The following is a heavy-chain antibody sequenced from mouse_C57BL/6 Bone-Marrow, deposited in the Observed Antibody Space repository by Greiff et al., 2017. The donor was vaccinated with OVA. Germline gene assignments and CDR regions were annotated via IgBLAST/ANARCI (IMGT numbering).Heavy chain of an antibody. CDR3: TSYDGYYAYWYFDV. Sequence: EVKLVESGGGLVQPGGSMKLSCAASGFTFSDAWMDWVRQSPEKGLEWVAEIRNKANNHATYYAESVKGRFTISRDDSKSSVYLQMNSLRAEDTGIYYCTSYDGYYAYWYFDVWGTGTTVTVSS. V-gene: IGHV6-6*01. J-gene: IGHJ1*03. CDR1: GFTFSDAW. CDR2: IRNKANNHAT. D-gene: IGHD2-3*01.